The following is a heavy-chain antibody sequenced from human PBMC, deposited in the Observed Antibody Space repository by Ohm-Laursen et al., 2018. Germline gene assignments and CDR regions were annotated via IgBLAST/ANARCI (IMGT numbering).Heavy chain of an antibody. CDR1: GFTFIDYD. J-gene: IGHJ6*02. Sequence: SLRLSCAASGFTFIDYDMSWIRQTPGKGLEWLSYITSGGGIIYSADSVKGRFTISRDNDEDTLYLQMNSLRAEDTAIYYCARHDSSGSPSHYYYYTMDVWGQGTTVTVSS. V-gene: IGHV3-11*01. CDR3: ARHDSSGSPSHYYYYTMDV. CDR2: ITSGGGII. D-gene: IGHD3-22*01.